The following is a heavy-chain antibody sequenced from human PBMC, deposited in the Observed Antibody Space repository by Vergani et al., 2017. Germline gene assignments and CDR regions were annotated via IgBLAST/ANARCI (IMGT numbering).Heavy chain of an antibody. V-gene: IGHV4-61*02. D-gene: IGHD4-23*01. CDR2: IYTSGST. CDR3: AXLGMTTVVTPLDGWFDP. CDR1: GGSISSGSYY. J-gene: IGHJ5*02. Sequence: QVQLQESGPGLVKPSQTLSLTCTVSGGSISSGSYYWSWIRQPAGKGLEWIGRIYTSGSTNYNPSLKSRVTISVDTSKNQFSLKLSSVTAADTAVYYCAXLGMTTVVTPLDGWFDPWGQGTLVTVSS.